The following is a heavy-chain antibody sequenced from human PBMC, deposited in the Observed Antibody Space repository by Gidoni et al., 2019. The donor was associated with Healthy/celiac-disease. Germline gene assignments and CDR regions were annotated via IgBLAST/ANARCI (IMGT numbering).Heavy chain of an antibody. J-gene: IGHJ3*02. CDR2: ISWNSGSI. Sequence: EVQLVEYGGGLVQPGGSLRLYCAASGFTFDDNAMHWCRQVPGKGLEWVSCISWNSGSIGYADSVKGRFTISRDNAKNSRYLQMNSLRAEDTALYYCAKDQGAHPAFDIWGQGTMVTVSS. CDR1: GFTFDDNA. V-gene: IGHV3-9*01. CDR3: AKDQGAHPAFDI.